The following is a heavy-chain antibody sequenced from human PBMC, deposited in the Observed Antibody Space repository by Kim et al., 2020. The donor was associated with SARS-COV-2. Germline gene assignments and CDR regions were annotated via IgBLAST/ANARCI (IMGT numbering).Heavy chain of an antibody. V-gene: IGHV3-23*01. CDR3: AKDPTYYYDSSRYYYEYWYFDL. D-gene: IGHD3-22*01. Sequence: GGSLRLSCAASGFTFSSYAMSWVRQAPGKGLEWVSAISGSGGSTYYADSVKGRFTISRDNSKNTLYLQMNSLRAEDTAVYYCAKDPTYYYDSSRYYYEYWYFDLWGRGTLVTVSS. CDR1: GFTFSSYA. J-gene: IGHJ2*01. CDR2: ISGSGGST.